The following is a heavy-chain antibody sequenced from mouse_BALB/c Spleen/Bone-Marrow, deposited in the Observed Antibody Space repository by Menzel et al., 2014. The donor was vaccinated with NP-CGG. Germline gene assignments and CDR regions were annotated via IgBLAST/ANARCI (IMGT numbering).Heavy chain of an antibody. CDR1: GFDFSRYW. CDR2: INPDSSTI. CDR3: ARLNYYGNLFV. J-gene: IGHJ1*01. V-gene: IGHV4-1*02. Sequence: EVQGVESGGGLVQPGGSLKLSCAASGFDFSRYWMSWVRQAPGKGLEWIGEINPDSSTINYTPSLKDKFIISRDNAKNTLYLQMSKVRSDDTALYCCARLNYYGNLFVWGAGTTVTISS. D-gene: IGHD1-1*01.